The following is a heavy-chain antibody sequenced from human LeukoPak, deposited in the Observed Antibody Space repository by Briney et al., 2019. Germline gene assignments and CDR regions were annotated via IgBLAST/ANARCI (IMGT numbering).Heavy chain of an antibody. Sequence: ETSETLSLTCTVSGGSISSYYWSWIRQPPGKGLEWIGYIYYSGSTNYNPSLKSRVTISVDTSKNQFSLKLSSVTAADTAVYYCARGEGMKLWSFDYWGQGTLVTVSS. CDR2: IYYSGST. CDR1: GGSISSYY. V-gene: IGHV4-59*01. CDR3: ARGEGMKLWSFDY. D-gene: IGHD5-18*01. J-gene: IGHJ4*02.